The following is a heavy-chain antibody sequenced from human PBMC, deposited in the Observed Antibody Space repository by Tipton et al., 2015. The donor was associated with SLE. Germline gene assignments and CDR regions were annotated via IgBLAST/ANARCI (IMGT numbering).Heavy chain of an antibody. D-gene: IGHD7-27*01. V-gene: IGHV4-31*03. CDR3: ARLGPFWAHGWFDP. CDR2: IYYSGST. CDR1: GGSISSGSYY. J-gene: IGHJ5*02. Sequence: TLSLTCTVSGGSISSGSYYWSWIRQHPGKGPEWIGYIYYSGSTNYNPSLKSRVTISTDTSKNQFSLKLNSLTAADTAIYYCARLGPFWAHGWFDPWGQGTLVSVSS.